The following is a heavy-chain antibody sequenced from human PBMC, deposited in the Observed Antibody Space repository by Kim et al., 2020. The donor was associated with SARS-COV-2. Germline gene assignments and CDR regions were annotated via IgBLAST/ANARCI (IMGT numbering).Heavy chain of an antibody. J-gene: IGHJ5*02. CDR1: GGSISSGGYY. CDR3: ARDSVSYYDSSGYP. D-gene: IGHD3-22*01. V-gene: IGHV4-31*03. Sequence: SETLSLTCTVSGGSISSGGYYWSWIRQHPGKGLEWIGYIYYSGSTYYNPSLKSRVTISVDTSKNQFSLKLSSVTAADTAVYYCARDSVSYYDSSGYPWGQGTLVTVSS. CDR2: IYYSGST.